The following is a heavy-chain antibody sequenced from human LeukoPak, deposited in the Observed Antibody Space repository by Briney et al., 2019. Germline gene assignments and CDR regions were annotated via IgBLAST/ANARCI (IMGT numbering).Heavy chain of an antibody. CDR1: GFTFSSYS. CDR2: ITRSNYI. J-gene: IGHJ5*02. V-gene: IGHV3-21*06. Sequence: PGGSLRLSCAASGFTFSSYSMNWVRQAPGKGLEWVSSITRSNYIYYADSVKGRFTISRDNAKNSLYLQMNSLRAEDTAVYYCAKDLMRDRWFGESWGQGTLVTVSS. CDR3: AKDLMRDRWFGES. D-gene: IGHD3-10*01.